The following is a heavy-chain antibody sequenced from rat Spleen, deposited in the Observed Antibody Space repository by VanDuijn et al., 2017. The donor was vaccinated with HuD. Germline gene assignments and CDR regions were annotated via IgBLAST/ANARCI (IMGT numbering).Heavy chain of an antibody. CDR3: ARHPDYSNYFDY. CDR1: GFTFSDYY. D-gene: IGHD1-1*01. J-gene: IGHJ2*01. Sequence: EVQLVESDGGLVQPGRSLKLSCAASGFTFSDYYMAWVRQAPTKGLEWVATMSYDGGNTYYRDSVKGRFTISRDNAKSTLYLQMDSLRSEDTATYYCARHPDYSNYFDYWGQGVMVTVSS. CDR2: MSYDGGNT. V-gene: IGHV5-29*01.